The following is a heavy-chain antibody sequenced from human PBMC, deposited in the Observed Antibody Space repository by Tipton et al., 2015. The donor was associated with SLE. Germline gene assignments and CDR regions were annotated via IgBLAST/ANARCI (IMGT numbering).Heavy chain of an antibody. Sequence: TLSLTCTVSGGSISSSSYYWAWFRRPPGKGLEWVGSGYYSGNTYYNPSLQSRVTISVDTSKNQFSLNLRSVTAADTAIYFCARSARGGFDLWGQGTVVTVSS. CDR3: ARSARGGFDL. CDR2: GYYSGNT. D-gene: IGHD3-10*01. J-gene: IGHJ3*01. V-gene: IGHV4-39*07. CDR1: GGSISSSSYY.